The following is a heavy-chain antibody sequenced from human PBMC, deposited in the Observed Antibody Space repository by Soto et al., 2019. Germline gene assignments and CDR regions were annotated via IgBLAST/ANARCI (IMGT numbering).Heavy chain of an antibody. Sequence: PGESLKISCKASGYSFTTYWIAWVRQMPGKGLEWMGIINPGDSDIRYSPSFQGQVTISADNSISTAYLQWSSLKASDTAMYYCARHEQLYYYYYGMDGWGQGTAVTVSS. CDR1: GYSFTTYW. CDR2: INPGDSDI. CDR3: ARHEQLYYYYYGMDG. V-gene: IGHV5-51*01. D-gene: IGHD5-18*01. J-gene: IGHJ6*02.